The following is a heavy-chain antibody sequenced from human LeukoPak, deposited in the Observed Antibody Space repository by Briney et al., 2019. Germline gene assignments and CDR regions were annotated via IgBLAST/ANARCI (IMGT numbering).Heavy chain of an antibody. D-gene: IGHD4-17*01. V-gene: IGHV4-39*01. J-gene: IGHJ4*02. CDR3: AIPTTVTTSIDY. CDR2: IYYSGST. Sequence: PSETLSLTCTVSGGSISSSNYYWGWIRQPPGKGLEWIGSIYYSGSTYYNPSLKSRVTISVDTSKNQFYLKLSSVTAADTAVYYCAIPTTVTTSIDYWGQGTLVTVSS. CDR1: GGSISSSNYY.